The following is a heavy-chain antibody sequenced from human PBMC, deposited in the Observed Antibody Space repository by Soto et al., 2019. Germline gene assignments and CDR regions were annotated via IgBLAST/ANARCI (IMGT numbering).Heavy chain of an antibody. CDR2: IDPRDSYT. D-gene: IGHD6-13*01. CDR1: GYSFTSYW. J-gene: IGHJ6*02. Sequence: LGESLKISCKGSGYSFTSYWISWVRQMPGEGLEWMGRIDPRDSYTNYSQSLQGQVTISADKAMSTAYLQWSSLNASDTAMYYCARRRYSSSRHYGMEVWGQGTTVTVSS. CDR3: ARRRYSSSRHYGMEV. V-gene: IGHV5-10-1*04.